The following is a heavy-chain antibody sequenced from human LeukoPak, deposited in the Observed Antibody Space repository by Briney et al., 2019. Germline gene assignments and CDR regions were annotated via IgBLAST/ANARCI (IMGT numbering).Heavy chain of an antibody. CDR2: ISSGSSYI. Sequence: PGGSLRLSCAASGFTFSSYSMNWVRQAPGKGLEWVSFISSGSSYIYYADSVRGRFTISRDNAKNSLYLQMNSLRDEDTAVYYCARDPIGAITMVRGVLHSKPAHLDYWGQGALVTVSS. CDR3: ARDPIGAITMVRGVLHSKPAHLDY. V-gene: IGHV3-21*01. CDR1: GFTFSSYS. J-gene: IGHJ4*02. D-gene: IGHD3-10*01.